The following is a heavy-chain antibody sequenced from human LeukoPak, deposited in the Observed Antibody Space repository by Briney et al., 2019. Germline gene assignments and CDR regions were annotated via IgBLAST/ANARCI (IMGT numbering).Heavy chain of an antibody. CDR1: GGTFSSYA. Sequence: GASVKVSCKASGGTFSSYAISWVRQAPGQGLEWMGGIIPIFGTANYAQKFQGRVTITADESTSTAYMELSSLRSEDTAVYYCAGPPQWLVPKYYYGMDVWGQGTTVTVSS. V-gene: IGHV1-69*13. J-gene: IGHJ6*02. CDR3: AGPPQWLVPKYYYGMDV. CDR2: IIPIFGTA. D-gene: IGHD6-19*01.